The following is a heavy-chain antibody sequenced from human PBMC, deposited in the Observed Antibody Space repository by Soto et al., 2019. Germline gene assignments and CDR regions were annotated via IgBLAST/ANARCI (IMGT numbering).Heavy chain of an antibody. CDR3: ARVQSDSNGWYHFDY. Sequence: PSETLSLTCSVSGGSINTFYWSWIRQPPGKGLEWIGYIYYTGSTNYNPSLKSRVTISLNASKNTLYLQMNSLRVEDTAAYYCARVQSDSNGWYHFDYWGQGTLVTVS. CDR2: IYYTGST. V-gene: IGHV4-59*01. D-gene: IGHD6-19*01. CDR1: GGSINTFY. J-gene: IGHJ4*02.